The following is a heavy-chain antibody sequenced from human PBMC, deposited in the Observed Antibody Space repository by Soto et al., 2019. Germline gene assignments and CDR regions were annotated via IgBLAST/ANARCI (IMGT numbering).Heavy chain of an antibody. CDR2: IYYSGST. CDR1: GGSISSSSXY. Sequence: QLQLQESGPGLVKPSETLSLTCTVSGGSISSSSXYXGXXXXPPGKGLEWIGSIYYSGSTYYNPSLXXXXXXXXXXXXXXXXXXXXXXXXXXXXXXXXXXXXXXXXXXXXXAFDYWGQGTLVTVSS. J-gene: IGHJ4*02. CDR3: XXXXXXXXXXXXXAFDY. V-gene: IGHV4-39*01.